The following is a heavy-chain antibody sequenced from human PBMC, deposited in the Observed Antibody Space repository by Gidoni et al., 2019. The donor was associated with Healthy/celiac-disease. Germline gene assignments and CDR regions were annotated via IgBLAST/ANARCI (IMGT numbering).Heavy chain of an antibody. CDR1: GFTFSSYG. D-gene: IGHD3-3*01. J-gene: IGHJ4*02. CDR3: AKANLLEWLVGY. Sequence: QVQLVESGVGVVQPGRSLRLSCAASGFTFSSYGLHWVRQAPGKGLEWVAVISYDGSNKYYADSVKCRFTISRDNSKNTLYLQMNSLRAEDTAVYYCAKANLLEWLVGYWGQGTLVTVSS. CDR2: ISYDGSNK. V-gene: IGHV3-30*18.